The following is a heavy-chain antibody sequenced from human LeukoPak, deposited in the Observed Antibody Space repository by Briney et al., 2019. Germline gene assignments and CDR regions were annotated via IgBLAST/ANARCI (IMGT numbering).Heavy chain of an antibody. CDR2: IVVGSGNT. D-gene: IGHD3-22*01. Sequence: SVKVSCKASGFTFTSSAMQWVRQARGQRLEWIGWIVVGSGNTNYAQKFQERVTITRDMSTSTAYMELSSLRSEDTAVYYCAAVETLYDSSGYYFPEAFDIWGQGTMVTVSS. CDR1: GFTFTSSA. V-gene: IGHV1-58*02. CDR3: AAVETLYDSSGYYFPEAFDI. J-gene: IGHJ3*02.